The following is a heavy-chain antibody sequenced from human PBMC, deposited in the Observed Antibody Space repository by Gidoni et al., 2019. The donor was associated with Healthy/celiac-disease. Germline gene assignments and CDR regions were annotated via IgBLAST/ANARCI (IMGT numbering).Heavy chain of an antibody. J-gene: IGHJ4*02. CDR1: GYSISSGYY. CDR2: SIIVGAP. CDR3: ASPPDY. V-gene: IGHV4-38-2*02. Sequence: QVQLQESGPGLVKPSETLSLTCTVSGYSISSGYYWGWIRQPPGKGWSGLGVSIIVGAPTTTRPSRVESPYQLSSVTAADTAVYYCASPPDYWGQGTLVTVSS.